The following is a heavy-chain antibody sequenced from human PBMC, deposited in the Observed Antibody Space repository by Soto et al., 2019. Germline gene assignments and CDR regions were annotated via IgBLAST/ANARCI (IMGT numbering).Heavy chain of an antibody. CDR3: ARGYYDSNGQSNTFDI. V-gene: IGHV4-39*07. J-gene: IGHJ3*02. Sequence: SETLSLTCTVSGVSISNSSYYWGWIRRPPGKGLEWIGTIYYSGITYYNPSLKSRVTMLVDTSKNQFSLKLRSVTAADTAVYYCARGYYDSNGQSNTFDIWGQGTMVTVSS. D-gene: IGHD3-22*01. CDR1: GVSISNSSYY. CDR2: IYYSGIT.